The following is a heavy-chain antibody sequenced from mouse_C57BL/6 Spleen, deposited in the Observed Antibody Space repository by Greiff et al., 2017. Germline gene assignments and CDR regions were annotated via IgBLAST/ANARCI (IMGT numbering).Heavy chain of an antibody. Sequence: EVHLVESGGGLVKPGGSLKLSCAASGFTFSDYGMHWVRQAPEKGLEWVAYISSGSSTIYYADTVKGRFTLSRDNAKNTLFLQMTSLRSEDTAMYYCASPGSSYRYAMDYWGQGTSVTVAS. CDR2: ISSGSSTI. J-gene: IGHJ4*01. CDR1: GFTFSDYG. V-gene: IGHV5-17*01. D-gene: IGHD1-1*01. CDR3: ASPGSSYRYAMDY.